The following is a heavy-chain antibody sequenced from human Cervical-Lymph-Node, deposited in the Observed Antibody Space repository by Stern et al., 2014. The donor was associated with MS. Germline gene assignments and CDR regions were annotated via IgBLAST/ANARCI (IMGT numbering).Heavy chain of an antibody. CDR3: AHRTAGPFDY. Sequence: QVPLKESGPALVKPTQILTLTCTFSGFSLSTSGLGVGWIRQPPGEALEWLAYIYWDDQKRYSPSLKSRLTITKDTSKNQVVLTLTNVDPVDTATYYCAHRTAGPFDYWGQGTLVTVSS. J-gene: IGHJ4*02. CDR1: GFSLSTSGLG. CDR2: IYWDDQK. V-gene: IGHV2-5*02.